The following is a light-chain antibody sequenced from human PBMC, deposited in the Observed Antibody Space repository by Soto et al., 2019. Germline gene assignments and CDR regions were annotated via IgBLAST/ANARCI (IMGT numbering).Light chain of an antibody. Sequence: QSVLTQPPSASGSPGQSVTISCTGTSSDVGGHNYVSWYQQHPGKAPKLMIYEVTKRPSGVPDRFSGSKSGNTASLTVSGLQTEDEADYYCNSYAGSNNLVFGGGTQLTVL. CDR3: NSYAGSNNLV. V-gene: IGLV2-8*01. CDR1: SSDVGGHNY. J-gene: IGLJ2*01. CDR2: EVT.